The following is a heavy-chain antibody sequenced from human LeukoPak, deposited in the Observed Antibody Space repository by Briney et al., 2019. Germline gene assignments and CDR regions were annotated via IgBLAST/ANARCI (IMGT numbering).Heavy chain of an antibody. CDR1: GFTFSSYG. V-gene: IGHV3-30*18. Sequence: PGGSLRLSCAASGFTFSSYGMHWVRQAPGKGLEWVAVISYDGSNRYYADSVKGRFTISRDNSKNTLYLQMNSLRAEDTAVYYCAKDLNPLVRFLEWLLSQTYYYYYGMDVWGQGTTVTVSS. CDR3: AKDLNPLVRFLEWLLSQTYYYYYGMDV. D-gene: IGHD3-3*01. CDR2: ISYDGSNR. J-gene: IGHJ6*02.